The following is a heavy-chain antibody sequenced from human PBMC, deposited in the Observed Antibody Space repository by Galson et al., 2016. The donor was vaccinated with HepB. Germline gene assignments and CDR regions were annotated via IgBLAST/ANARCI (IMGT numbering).Heavy chain of an antibody. CDR2: ISAESGNT. CDR1: GYTFIDNG. CDR3: ARDRDAALDF. J-gene: IGHJ4*02. V-gene: IGHV1-18*01. D-gene: IGHD6-13*01. Sequence: QSGAEVKKPGASVMLSCKTSGYTFIDNGISWVRQAPGKGLEWMGWISAESGNTNYAQKFQFRVTLTKDTSARTVYMELRNLRSDDTAVYYRARDRDAALDFWGQGALVTVSS.